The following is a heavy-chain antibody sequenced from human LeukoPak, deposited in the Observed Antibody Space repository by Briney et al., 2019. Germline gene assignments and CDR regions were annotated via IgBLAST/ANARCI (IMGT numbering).Heavy chain of an antibody. D-gene: IGHD3-10*01. CDR1: GFTFSAYW. CDR2: IKQDGSEI. V-gene: IGHV3-7*01. J-gene: IGHJ4*02. Sequence: AGGSLRLSCAASGFTFSAYWMSWVRQTPGKGLEWVANIKQDGSEIYYVDSVKGRFTISRDNAKNSLYLQVNSLRVEDTAVYYYARDGSPFDHWGQGTLVTVSS. CDR3: ARDGSPFDH.